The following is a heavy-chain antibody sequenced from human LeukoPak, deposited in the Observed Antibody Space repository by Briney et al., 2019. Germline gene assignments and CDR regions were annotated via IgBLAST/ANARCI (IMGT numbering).Heavy chain of an antibody. CDR2: ISSSSSTI. D-gene: IGHD2-15*01. CDR3: ARTNYCSGGSCYPVYPFDP. J-gene: IGHJ5*02. CDR1: GFTFSSYS. Sequence: GGSLRLSCAASGFTFSSYSMNWVRQAPGKGLEWVSYISSSSSTIYYADSVKGRFTISRDNAKNSLYLQMNSLRAEDTAVYYCARTNYCSGGSCYPVYPFDPWGQGTLVTVSS. V-gene: IGHV3-48*04.